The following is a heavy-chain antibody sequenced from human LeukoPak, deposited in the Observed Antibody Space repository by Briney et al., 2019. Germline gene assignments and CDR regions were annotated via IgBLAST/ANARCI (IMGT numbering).Heavy chain of an antibody. CDR2: CCPSGNP. D-gene: IGHD4-17*01. CDR1: GYSISSSS. V-gene: IGHV4-4*07. CDR3: ARDRHGDYGVDY. Sequence: KPSETLTLTCTVSGYSISSSSWSWIRQPAGKGLEWIGRCCPSGNPNYNPSLKSRVTMSVDTSKNHFSLKMYSGTAADTAVYYCARDRHGDYGVDYWGRRTLVTVSS. J-gene: IGHJ4*02.